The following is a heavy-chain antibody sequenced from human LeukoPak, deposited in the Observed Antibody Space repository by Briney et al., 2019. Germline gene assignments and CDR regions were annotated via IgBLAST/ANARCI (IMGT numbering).Heavy chain of an antibody. CDR3: ARASSTAGRLYYYYYMDV. CDR2: INHSGST. Sequence: SETLSLTCAVYGGSFSVYYWSWIRQPPGKGLEWIGEINHSGSTNYNTSLKSRVTMSVDTSKNQFSLKLSSVTAADTAVYVCARASSTAGRLYYYYYMDVWGKGTTVTFSS. D-gene: IGHD6-6*01. CDR1: GGSFSVYY. J-gene: IGHJ6*03. V-gene: IGHV4-34*01.